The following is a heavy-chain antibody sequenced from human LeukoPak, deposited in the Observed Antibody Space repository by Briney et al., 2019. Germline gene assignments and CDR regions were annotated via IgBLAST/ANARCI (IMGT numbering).Heavy chain of an antibody. CDR1: GFTFSSYA. V-gene: IGHV3-23*01. Sequence: GGSLRLSCAASGFTFSSYAMSWVRQAPGKGLEWVSAISGSGGSTYYADSVKGRFTISRDNSKNTLYLQMNSLRAEDTAVYYCAKDRVGPVLFQPHYFDCWGQGTLVTVSS. CDR2: ISGSGGST. D-gene: IGHD3-16*01. J-gene: IGHJ4*02. CDR3: AKDRVGPVLFQPHYFDC.